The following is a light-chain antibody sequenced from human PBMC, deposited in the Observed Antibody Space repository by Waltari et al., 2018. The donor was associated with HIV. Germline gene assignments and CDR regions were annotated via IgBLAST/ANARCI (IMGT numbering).Light chain of an antibody. J-gene: IGLJ2*01. CDR1: SSNIGAGFD. Sequence: QSVLTQPPSVSGAPGQRVTISCTGSSSNIGAGFDLHWYQPLPGTAPKLLIYGNSNRPSGVPDRFSGSKSGTSASLAITGLQAEDEADYYCQSYDASLSGVIFGGGTELTVL. CDR3: QSYDASLSGVI. V-gene: IGLV1-40*01. CDR2: GNS.